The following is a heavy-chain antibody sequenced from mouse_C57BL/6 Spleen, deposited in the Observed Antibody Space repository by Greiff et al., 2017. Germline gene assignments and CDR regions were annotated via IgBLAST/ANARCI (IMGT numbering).Heavy chain of an antibody. CDR3: ARTGSTTVVATRYFDY. V-gene: IGHV1-81*01. J-gene: IGHJ2*01. CDR2: IYPRSGNT. D-gene: IGHD1-1*01. CDR1: GYTFTSYG. Sequence: VKLVESGAELARPGASVKLSCKASGYTFTSYGISWVKQRTGQGLEWIGEIYPRSGNTYYNEKFKGKATLTADKSSSTAYMELRSLTSEDSAVYFCARTGSTTVVATRYFDYWGQGTTLTVSS.